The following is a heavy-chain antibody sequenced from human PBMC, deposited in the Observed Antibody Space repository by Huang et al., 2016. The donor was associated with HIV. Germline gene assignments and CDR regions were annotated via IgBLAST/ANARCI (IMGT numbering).Heavy chain of an antibody. V-gene: IGHV4-34*02. CDR3: ARGFNYYASDNLGVYYFDS. J-gene: IGHJ4*02. D-gene: IGHD3-10*01. CDR2: INHNGKI. Sequence: QVQLKQWGAGLLKPSETLSLTCAVYGGAFRGSSWTWIRPFPEKGMEWIGDINHNGKIIYNPSLIARVTISTDTSKNHFSLHLTSVTAADTALYYCARGFNYYASDNLGVYYFDSWGLGTLVTVSP. CDR1: GGAFRGSS.